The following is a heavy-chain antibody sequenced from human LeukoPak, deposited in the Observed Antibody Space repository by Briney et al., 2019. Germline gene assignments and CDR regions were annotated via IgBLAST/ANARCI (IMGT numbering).Heavy chain of an antibody. J-gene: IGHJ4*02. V-gene: IGHV3-30*18. Sequence: GGSLRLSCAASGFTFSSYGMHWVRQAPGKGLEWVAVISYDGSNKYYADSVKGRFTISRDNSKNTLYLQMNSLRAEDTAVYYCAKGGYDYCSYWGQGTLVTVSS. CDR1: GFTFSSYG. D-gene: IGHD5-12*01. CDR3: AKGGYDYCSY. CDR2: ISYDGSNK.